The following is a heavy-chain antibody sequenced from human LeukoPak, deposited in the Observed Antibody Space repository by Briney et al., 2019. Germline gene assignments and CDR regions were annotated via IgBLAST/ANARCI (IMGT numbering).Heavy chain of an antibody. CDR2: FDPEDGET. J-gene: IGHJ4*02. CDR3: ATVIAAAGSDY. D-gene: IGHD6-13*01. CDR1: GYTFTSYG. V-gene: IGHV1-24*01. Sequence: GASVKVSCKASGYTFTSYGISWVRQAPGKGLEWMGGFDPEDGETIYAQKFQGRVTMTEDTSTDTAYMELSSLRSEDTAVYYCATVIAAAGSDYWGQGTLVTVSS.